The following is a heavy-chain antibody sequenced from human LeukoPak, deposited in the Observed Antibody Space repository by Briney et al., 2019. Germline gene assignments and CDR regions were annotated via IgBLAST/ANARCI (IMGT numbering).Heavy chain of an antibody. CDR3: TRLDGAPPH. Sequence: GGSLRLSCAASGFTFSSYAMHWVRQAPGKGLEWVAVISYDGSNKYYADSVKGRFTISRDNSKNTLYLQMNSLKTEDTALYYCTRLDGAPPHWGQGTLVTVSS. CDR1: GFTFSSYA. J-gene: IGHJ4*02. CDR2: ISYDGSNK. V-gene: IGHV3-30-3*01. D-gene: IGHD4-17*01.